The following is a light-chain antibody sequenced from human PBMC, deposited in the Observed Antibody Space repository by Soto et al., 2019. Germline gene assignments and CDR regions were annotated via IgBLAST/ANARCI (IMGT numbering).Light chain of an antibody. V-gene: IGKV1-5*01. Sequence: DIQGTKSPVTLTASVGDTVTVTCRASQSVSGWLAWYQQKPGEAPKLLIYDASALPRGVPSRFSGSGSGTKFTLTIASLQPDDFATYYCQQYETFSGTFGPGTKVDIK. CDR1: QSVSGW. CDR3: QQYETFSGT. CDR2: DAS. J-gene: IGKJ1*01.